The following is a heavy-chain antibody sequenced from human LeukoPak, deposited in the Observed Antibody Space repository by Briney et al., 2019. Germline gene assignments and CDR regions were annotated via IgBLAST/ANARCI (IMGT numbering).Heavy chain of an antibody. D-gene: IGHD1-1*01. CDR1: GYTFTSYD. CDR3: ARHVGGPGTIGY. J-gene: IGHJ4*02. V-gene: IGHV1-8*01. Sequence: ASVKVSCKASGYTFTSYDINWVRQATGQGLEWMGWMNPNSGNTGYAQKFQGRVTMTRNTSISTAYMELSSLRSEDTAVYYCARHVGGPGTIGYWGQGTLVTVSS. CDR2: MNPNSGNT.